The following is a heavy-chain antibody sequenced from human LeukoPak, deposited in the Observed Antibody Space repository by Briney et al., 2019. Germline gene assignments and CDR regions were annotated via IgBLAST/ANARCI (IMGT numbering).Heavy chain of an antibody. CDR3: TTGGYYFDN. Sequence: GGSLRLSCAASGFTFSNAWMSWVRQAPGKGLEWLAHIKSKPAGGAIDYAAPVKGRFTISGDDSKNTLYLQMNNLKTEDTALYYCTTGGYYFDNWGQGTLVTVSS. J-gene: IGHJ4*02. CDR2: IKSKPAGGAI. V-gene: IGHV3-15*01. CDR1: GFTFSNAW.